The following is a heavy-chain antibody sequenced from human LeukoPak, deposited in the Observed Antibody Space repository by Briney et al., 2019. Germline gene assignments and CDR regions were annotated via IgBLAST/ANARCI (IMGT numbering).Heavy chain of an antibody. V-gene: IGHV3-30*04. J-gene: IGHJ4*02. CDR2: ISYDGSNK. D-gene: IGHD6-19*01. Sequence: GGSLRLSCVASGFTFSSYAMHWVRQAPGKGLEWVAVISYDGSNKYYADSVKGRFTISRDNSKNTLYLQMNSLRAEDTAVYYCARDRESSGWPDYWGQGTLVTVSS. CDR1: GFTFSSYA. CDR3: ARDRESSGWPDY.